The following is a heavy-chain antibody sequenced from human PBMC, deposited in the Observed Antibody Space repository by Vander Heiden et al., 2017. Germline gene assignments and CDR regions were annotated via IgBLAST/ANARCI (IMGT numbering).Heavy chain of an antibody. D-gene: IGHD4-17*01. J-gene: IGHJ3*01. CDR1: GFTFSNYA. CDR2: ITSDGGT. CDR3: GRDPNGNYVGAFDF. Sequence: EPGGGLVQPGGSLSLPCAASGFTFSNYALTWVRQAPGKGLEWVSSITSDGGTMYADSVKGRFTISRDNSKTTLYLQMMSLRGDDTAIYFCGRDPNGNYVGAFDFWGQGTMVTVSS. V-gene: IGHV3-23*01.